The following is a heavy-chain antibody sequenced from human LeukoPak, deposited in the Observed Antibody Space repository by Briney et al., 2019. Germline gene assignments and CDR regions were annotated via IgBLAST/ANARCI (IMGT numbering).Heavy chain of an antibody. CDR3: ARKQLLRTPLDAFDI. J-gene: IGHJ3*02. D-gene: IGHD1-1*01. CDR1: GFSFSSYE. V-gene: IGHV3-48*03. Sequence: PGGSLRLSCAASGFSFSSYEMNWVRQAPGKGLEWTSYISSSGTSTYYADSVKGRFTISRDNSKNTLYLQMNSLRAEDTAVYYCARKQLLRTPLDAFDIWGQGTMVTVSS. CDR2: ISSSGTST.